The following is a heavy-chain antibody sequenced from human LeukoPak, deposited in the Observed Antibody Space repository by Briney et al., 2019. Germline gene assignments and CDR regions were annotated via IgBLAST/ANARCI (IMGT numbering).Heavy chain of an antibody. Sequence: ASETLSLTCTVSGGSISSSSHYWGWIRQPPGKGLEWIGSIYYSGSTYYNPSLKSRVTISVDTSKNQFSLKLSSVTAADTAVYYCARGGSIGATVDYWGQGTLVTVSS. D-gene: IGHD1-26*01. CDR2: IYYSGST. J-gene: IGHJ4*02. CDR3: ARGGSIGATVDY. V-gene: IGHV4-39*01. CDR1: GGSISSSSHY.